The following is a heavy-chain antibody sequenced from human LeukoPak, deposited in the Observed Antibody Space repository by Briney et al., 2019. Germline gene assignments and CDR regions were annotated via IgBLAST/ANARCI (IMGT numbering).Heavy chain of an antibody. CDR2: INHSGST. Sequence: SETLSLTCTVSGGSISGYYWSWIRQPPGKGLEWIGEINHSGSTNYNPSLKGRVTISVDTSKNQFSLKLSSVTAADTAVYYCASRGGVVVPAATLPKNWFDPWGQGTLVTVSS. V-gene: IGHV4-34*01. J-gene: IGHJ5*02. CDR3: ASRGGVVVPAATLPKNWFDP. CDR1: GGSISGYY. D-gene: IGHD2-2*01.